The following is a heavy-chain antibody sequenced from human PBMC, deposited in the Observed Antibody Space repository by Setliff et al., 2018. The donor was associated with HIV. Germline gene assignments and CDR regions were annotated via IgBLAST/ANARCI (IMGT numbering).Heavy chain of an antibody. V-gene: IGHV3-53*01. CDR3: ARDGPGLSKADYYYMDV. CDR1: GFTVSRNH. J-gene: IGHJ6*03. CDR2: IYSDNRT. Sequence: GGSLSLSCAASGFTVSRNHMSWVRQAPGKGLEWVSIIYSDNRTYYADSVKGRFTISRDNAKNSLYLQMNSLRAEDTAVYYCARDGPGLSKADYYYMDVWGKGTTVTVSS.